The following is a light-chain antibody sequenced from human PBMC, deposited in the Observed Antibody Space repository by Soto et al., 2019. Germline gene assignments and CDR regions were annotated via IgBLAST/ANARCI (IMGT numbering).Light chain of an antibody. CDR3: MQPLETPWT. V-gene: IGKV2-28*01. Sequence: DIVLTQSPLSLPVTPGEPASISCRSSQSLLHSNGYNYLDWYLQKPGQSPQVLIYLGSNRASGVPDRCSVSGSGTDFTLKISRVEAEDVGVYYCMQPLETPWTFGQGTRVEIK. CDR2: LGS. J-gene: IGKJ1*01. CDR1: QSLLHSNGYNY.